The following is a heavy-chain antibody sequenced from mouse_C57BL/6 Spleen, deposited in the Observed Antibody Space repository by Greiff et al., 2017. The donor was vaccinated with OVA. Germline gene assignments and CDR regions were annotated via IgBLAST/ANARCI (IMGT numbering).Heavy chain of an antibody. V-gene: IGHV1-72*01. CDR2: IDPNSGGT. CDR3: ARGNYYGSSSFDY. CDR1: GYTFTSYW. J-gene: IGHJ2*01. D-gene: IGHD1-1*01. Sequence: QQSCKASGYTFTSYWMHWVKQRPGRGLEWIGRIDPNSGGTKYNEKFKSKATLTVDKPSSTAYMQLSSLTSEDSAVYYCARGNYYGSSSFDYWGQGTTLTVSS.